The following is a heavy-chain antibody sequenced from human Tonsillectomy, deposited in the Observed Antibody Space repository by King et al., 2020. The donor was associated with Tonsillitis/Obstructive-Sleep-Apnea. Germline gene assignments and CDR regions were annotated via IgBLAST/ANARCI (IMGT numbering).Heavy chain of an antibody. V-gene: IGHV3-7*03. D-gene: IGHD5-18*01. CDR2: IKQDGSEK. Sequence: VQLVQSGGGLVQPGGSLRLSCAASGFMFSNYWMSWVRQAPGKGLEWVAHIKQDGSEKYHVDSVKGRFSISRDNAKNSLYLQMNSLRVDDTAVYYCARVDTVRGTHYYGMDVWSQGTTVSVS. CDR1: GFMFSNYW. CDR3: ARVDTVRGTHYYGMDV. J-gene: IGHJ6*02.